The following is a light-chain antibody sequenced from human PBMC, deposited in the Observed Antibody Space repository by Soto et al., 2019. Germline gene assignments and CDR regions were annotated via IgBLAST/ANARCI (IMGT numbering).Light chain of an antibody. CDR1: SSDVGGYNY. V-gene: IGLV2-8*01. Sequence: QSVLTPPPSASGGPGQSVAISWTGTSSDVGGYNYVSWYQQHPGKAPKLMIYEVNKRPSGVPDRFSGSKSGNTASLTVSGLQAEDEADYYCSSYAGSSNVFGTGTKVTVL. CDR3: SSYAGSSNV. J-gene: IGLJ1*01. CDR2: EVN.